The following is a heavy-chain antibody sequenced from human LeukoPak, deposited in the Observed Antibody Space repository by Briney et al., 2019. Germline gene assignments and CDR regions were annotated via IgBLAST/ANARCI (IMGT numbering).Heavy chain of an antibody. D-gene: IGHD3-10*01. CDR3: ARDRYYGSGTIGPFDP. CDR2: IYYSGST. J-gene: IGHJ5*02. CDR1: GGSISSYY. V-gene: IGHV4-59*01. Sequence: SETLSLTCTVSGGSISSYYWSWIRQPPGKGLEWIGYIYYSGSTNYNPSLKSRVTISVDTSKNQFSLKLGSVTAADTAVYYCARDRYYGSGTIGPFDPWGQGTLVTVSS.